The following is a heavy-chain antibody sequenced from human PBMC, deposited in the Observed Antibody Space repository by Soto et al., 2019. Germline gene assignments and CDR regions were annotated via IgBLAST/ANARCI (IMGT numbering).Heavy chain of an antibody. Sequence: GGSPRLSCAASGFTFSTYAMSWVRQAPGKGLEWVSAISGSGGSTYYADSVKGRFTISRDNSKNTLYLQMNSLRAEDTAVYYCAKGSYCTNGICYNYWGQGTLVTVSS. V-gene: IGHV3-23*01. D-gene: IGHD2-8*01. CDR2: ISGSGGST. CDR3: AKGSYCTNGICYNY. J-gene: IGHJ4*02. CDR1: GFTFSTYA.